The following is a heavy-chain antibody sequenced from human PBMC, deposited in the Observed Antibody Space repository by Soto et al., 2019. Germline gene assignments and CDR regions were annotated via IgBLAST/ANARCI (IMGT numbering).Heavy chain of an antibody. V-gene: IGHV4-39*01. CDR3: ARQKSGYYTGYWSDP. CDR2: IYYSGST. CDR1: GGSISSSSYY. D-gene: IGHD3-3*01. J-gene: IGHJ5*02. Sequence: SETLSLTCTVSGGSISSSSYYWGWIRQLPGKGLEWIGSIYYSGSTYYNPSLKSRVTISVDTSKNQFSLKLSSVTAADTAVYYCARQKSGYYTGYWSDPWGQGTLVTVSS.